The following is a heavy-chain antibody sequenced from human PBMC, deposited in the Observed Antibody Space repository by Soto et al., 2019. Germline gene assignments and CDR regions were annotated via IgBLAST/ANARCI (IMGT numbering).Heavy chain of an antibody. Sequence: GGSLRLSCAASGFTFSIYAMAWVRQAPGKGLEWVSVFTASAGTTNYADPVKGRFTISRDNSKNTLYLQMNSLRVEDTAVYYCANSGTYNQFNYWGQGTLVTVSS. CDR2: FTASAGTT. CDR3: ANSGTYNQFNY. J-gene: IGHJ4*02. CDR1: GFTFSIYA. D-gene: IGHD1-26*01. V-gene: IGHV3-23*01.